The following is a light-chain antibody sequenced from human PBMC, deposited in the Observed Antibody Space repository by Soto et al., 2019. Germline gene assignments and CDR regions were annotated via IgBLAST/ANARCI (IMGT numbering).Light chain of an antibody. Sequence: QLVLTQSPSASASLGASIKLTCTLSRGHSSYAIAWHQQRPEKGPQYVMKVNSDGSHIKGDGTPDRFLGSSFGAERFLTISNRQFEDEADYYCQTWASGVVVFGGGTKLTVL. CDR2: VNSDGSH. CDR1: RGHSSYA. CDR3: QTWASGVVV. V-gene: IGLV4-69*01. J-gene: IGLJ2*01.